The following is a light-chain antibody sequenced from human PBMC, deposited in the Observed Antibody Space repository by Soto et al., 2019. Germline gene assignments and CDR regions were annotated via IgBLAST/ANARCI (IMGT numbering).Light chain of an antibody. CDR2: TAS. Sequence: DLQMTQSPSTLSASVGDRVTITCRASQGISSYLAWYQQKPGKAPKPLIYTASTLESGVPSRFSGSGSATEFTLTISSLQPDDFATYYCQQYHSYSTFGQGTKVDIK. J-gene: IGKJ1*01. CDR3: QQYHSYST. CDR1: QGISSY. V-gene: IGKV1-5*03.